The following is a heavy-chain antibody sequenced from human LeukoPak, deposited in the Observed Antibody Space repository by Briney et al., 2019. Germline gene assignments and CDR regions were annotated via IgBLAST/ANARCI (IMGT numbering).Heavy chain of an antibody. V-gene: IGHV1-69*06. CDR1: GGTFSSYA. CDR2: IIPIFGTA. CDR3: ARDRDRAAVAGTIAY. J-gene: IGHJ4*02. Sequence: GSSVKVFCKASGGTFSSYAISWVRQASGQGLEWMGGIIPIFGTANYAQKFQGRVTITADKSTSTAYMELSRLRSEDTAVYYCARDRDRAAVAGTIAYWGQGTLVTVSS. D-gene: IGHD6-19*01.